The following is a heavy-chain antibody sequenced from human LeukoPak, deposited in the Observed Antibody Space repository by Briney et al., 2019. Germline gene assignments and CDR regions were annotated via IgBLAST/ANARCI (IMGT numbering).Heavy chain of an antibody. Sequence: SETLSLTCTVSGGSISSYYWSWIRQPPGKGLEWIGYIYYSGSTNYNPPLKSRVTISVDTSKNQFSLKLRSVTAADTAVYYCARGGADYYDSSGYYLGYWGQGTLVTVSS. CDR2: IYYSGST. CDR3: ARGGADYYDSSGYYLGY. CDR1: GGSISSYY. J-gene: IGHJ4*02. V-gene: IGHV4-59*01. D-gene: IGHD3-22*01.